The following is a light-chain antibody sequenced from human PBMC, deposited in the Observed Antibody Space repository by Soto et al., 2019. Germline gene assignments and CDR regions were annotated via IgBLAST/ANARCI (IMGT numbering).Light chain of an antibody. CDR1: QSVSSSY. CDR2: GAS. CDR3: QQYGSSIT. V-gene: IGKV3-20*01. Sequence: EIVLTQSPGTLSLSPGERATLSCRASQSVSSSYLAWYQQKPGQAPRLLIYGASSRATGIPDGFSGSGSGTDFTLTISRLEPEDFAVYYCQQYGSSITFGQGTRLEI. J-gene: IGKJ5*01.